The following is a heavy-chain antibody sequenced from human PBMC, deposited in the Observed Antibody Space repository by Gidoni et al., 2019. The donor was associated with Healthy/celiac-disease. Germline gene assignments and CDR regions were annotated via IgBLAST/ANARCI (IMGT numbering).Heavy chain of an antibody. CDR3: ASGGSMTTVTTLDY. Sequence: QVQLQESGPGLVKPSETLSLTCTVSGGSVSRGSYYWSWIRQPPGKGLEWIGYIYYSGSTNYNPSLKSRVTISVDTSKNQFSLKLSSVTAADTAVYYCASGGSMTTVTTLDYWGQGTLVTVSS. V-gene: IGHV4-61*01. J-gene: IGHJ4*02. D-gene: IGHD4-4*01. CDR1: GGSVSRGSYY. CDR2: IYYSGST.